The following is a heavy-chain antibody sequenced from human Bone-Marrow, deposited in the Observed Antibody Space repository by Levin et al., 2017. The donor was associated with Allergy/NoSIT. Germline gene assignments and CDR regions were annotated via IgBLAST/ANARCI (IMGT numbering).Heavy chain of an antibody. Sequence: LSLTCAASGFTFDDYAMHWVRQAPGKGLEWVSGISWNRDIIGYADSVKGRFTISRDHAKNFLYLQMNSLRPEDTALYYCAKDVEGVAGTGYFDYWGQGTLVTVSS. V-gene: IGHV3-9*01. D-gene: IGHD6-19*01. J-gene: IGHJ4*02. CDR3: AKDVEGVAGTGYFDY. CDR2: ISWNRDII. CDR1: GFTFDDYA.